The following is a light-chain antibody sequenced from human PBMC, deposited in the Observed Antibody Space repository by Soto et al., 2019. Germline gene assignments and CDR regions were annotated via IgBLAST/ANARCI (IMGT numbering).Light chain of an antibody. J-gene: IGKJ2*01. V-gene: IGKV3-20*01. CDR1: QSVSSTY. CDR3: QQYGSSPKT. Sequence: EIVLTQSPGTLSLSPGERATLSCRASQSVSSTYLAWCQQKPGQAPRLLIYGASSRATGIPDRFSGSGSGTDFTLTINRLEPEDFAVYYCQQYGSSPKTFGQGTKLEIK. CDR2: GAS.